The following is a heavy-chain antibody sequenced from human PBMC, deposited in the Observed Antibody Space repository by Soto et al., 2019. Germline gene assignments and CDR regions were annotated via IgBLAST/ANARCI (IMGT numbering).Heavy chain of an antibody. Sequence: EVQLVESGGGLVQPGGSLRLSCAASGFTISSYAMSWVRQAPGKGLEWVSGITGGSGSTNYADSVKGRFTISRDNSKNTRYLQMNSLRADDTAIYFCARDPRMCTSTSCYRTQWFDPWGQGTLVTVSS. CDR1: GFTISSYA. CDR2: ITGGSGST. D-gene: IGHD2-2*01. CDR3: ARDPRMCTSTSCYRTQWFDP. J-gene: IGHJ5*02. V-gene: IGHV3-23*04.